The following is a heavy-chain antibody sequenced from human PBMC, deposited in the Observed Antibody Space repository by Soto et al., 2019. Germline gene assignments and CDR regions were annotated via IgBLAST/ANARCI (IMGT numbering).Heavy chain of an antibody. Sequence: ETLSLTCTVSGGSISSSSYYWGWIRQPPGKGLEWIGSIYYSGSTYYNPSLKSRVTISVDTSKNQFSLKLSSVTAADTAVYYCAVVPEDSSSYYYYGMDVWGQGTTVTVSS. J-gene: IGHJ6*02. V-gene: IGHV4-39*01. CDR3: AVVPEDSSSYYYYGMDV. D-gene: IGHD6-6*01. CDR1: GGSISSSSYY. CDR2: IYYSGST.